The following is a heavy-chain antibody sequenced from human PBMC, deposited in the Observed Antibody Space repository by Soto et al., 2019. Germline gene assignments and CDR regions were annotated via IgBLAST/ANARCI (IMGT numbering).Heavy chain of an antibody. J-gene: IGHJ4*02. D-gene: IGHD3-10*01. CDR3: ARGSNLLLWFGEPPD. CDR1: GYTFTSYD. Sequence: QVQLVQSGAEVKKPGASVKVSCKASGYTFTSYDINWVRQATGQGLEWMVWMNTNSGNTGYAQKFQGRVTMTRNTSISTAYMELSRLRAEDTDVYYCARGSNLLLWFGEPPDWGQGTLVTVSS. V-gene: IGHV1-8*01. CDR2: MNTNSGNT.